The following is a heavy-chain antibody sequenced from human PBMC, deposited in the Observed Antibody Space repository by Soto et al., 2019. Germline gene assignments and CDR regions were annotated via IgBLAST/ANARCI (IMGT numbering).Heavy chain of an antibody. J-gene: IGHJ6*02. Sequence: QVQLVQSGAEVKKPGSSVKVSCKASGGTFSSYAISWVRQAPGQGLEWMGGIIPIFGTANYAQKFQGRVTIPADESTSTAYMELSSLRSEDTAVYYCAISNSSGWYRSYYYYGMDVWGQGTTVTVSS. CDR2: IIPIFGTA. CDR3: AISNSSGWYRSYYYYGMDV. D-gene: IGHD6-19*01. V-gene: IGHV1-69*01. CDR1: GGTFSSYA.